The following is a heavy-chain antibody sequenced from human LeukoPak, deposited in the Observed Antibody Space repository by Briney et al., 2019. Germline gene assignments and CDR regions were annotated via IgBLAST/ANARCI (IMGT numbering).Heavy chain of an antibody. CDR1: GGSFSGYY. D-gene: IGHD1-26*01. V-gene: IGHV4-34*01. CDR3: ATRKRRIVRAPIYY. CDR2: INLSGST. Sequence: PSETLSLTCAVYGGSFSGYYWSWIRQPPGKGLEWIGEINLSGSTNYNPSLKSRVTISVDTSKNQFSLKLHSVAAAETAVYYCATRKRRIVRAPIYYWGQGTLVTVSS. J-gene: IGHJ4*02.